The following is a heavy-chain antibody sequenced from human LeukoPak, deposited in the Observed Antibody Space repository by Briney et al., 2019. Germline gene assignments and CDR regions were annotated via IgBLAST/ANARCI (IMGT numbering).Heavy chain of an antibody. V-gene: IGHV1-2*04. D-gene: IGHD1-7*01. CDR2: INPNSGGT. CDR3: AHPAWSRTYYYGMDV. CDR1: GYTFTGYY. Sequence: ASVKVSCKASGYTFTGYYMHWVRQAPGQGLEWMGWINPNSGGTNYAQKFQGWVTMTRDTSISTAYMELSSLRSEDTAVYYCAHPAWSRTYYYGMDVWGQGTTVTVSS. J-gene: IGHJ6*02.